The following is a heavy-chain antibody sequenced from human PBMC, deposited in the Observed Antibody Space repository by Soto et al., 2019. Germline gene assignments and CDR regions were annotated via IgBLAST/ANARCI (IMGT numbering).Heavy chain of an antibody. CDR2: INAGNGNT. Sequence: QVQLVQSGAEVKKPGASVKVSCKASGYTFTSYAMHWVRQAPGQRLEWMGWINAGNGNTKYSQKFQGRVTITRDTSASTAYIELSSLRSEDTAVYYCARVPTVTTLSADDAFDIWGQGTMVTVSS. CDR1: GYTFTSYA. V-gene: IGHV1-3*01. CDR3: ARVPTVTTLSADDAFDI. J-gene: IGHJ3*02. D-gene: IGHD4-17*01.